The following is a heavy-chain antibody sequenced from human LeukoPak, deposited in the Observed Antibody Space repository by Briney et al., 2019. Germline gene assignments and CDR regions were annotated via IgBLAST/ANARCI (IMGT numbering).Heavy chain of an antibody. CDR2: LYHSDSA. J-gene: IGHJ6*03. V-gene: IGHV4-38-2*01. CDR3: ARQHDSYYYYYIDV. Sequence: SETLSLTCAVSGYSISNGYYWVWIRQPPGRGLEWIGSLYHSDSAYYNTSLRSRVSMPVDTSKNQFSLTLSFVTAADTAVYYCARQHDSYYYYYIDVRGSGTTVTVSS. CDR1: GYSISNGYY.